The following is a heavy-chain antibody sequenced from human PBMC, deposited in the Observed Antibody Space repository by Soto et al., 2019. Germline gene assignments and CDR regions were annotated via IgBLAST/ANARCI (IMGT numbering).Heavy chain of an antibody. J-gene: IGHJ3*02. CDR3: ARVERGTATTVVDAFDI. D-gene: IGHD1-1*01. CDR2: MSHSGGT. V-gene: IGHV4-34*01. CDR1: GGSVNSGNYY. Sequence: QVQLQQWGAGLLKPSETLSLTCAVFGGSVNSGNYYWSWIRQPPGKGLEWIGEMSHSGGTHFNPSLKSRVTISVDTSKNQFSLKMSCVTAADTALYYCARVERGTATTVVDAFDIWGPGTMVTVSS.